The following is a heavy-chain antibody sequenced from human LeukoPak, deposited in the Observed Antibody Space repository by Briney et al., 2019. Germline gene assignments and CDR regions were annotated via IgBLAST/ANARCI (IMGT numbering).Heavy chain of an antibody. V-gene: IGHV3-9*01. D-gene: IGHD6-13*01. CDR1: GFTFDDYA. Sequence: PGGSLRLSCAASGFTFDDYAMHWVRQAPGKGLEWVSGISWNSGSIGYADSVKGRFTISRDNAKNSLYLQMNSLRAEDTALYYCAKETHSSSSWFDPWGQGTLVTVSS. J-gene: IGHJ5*02. CDR3: AKETHSSSSWFDP. CDR2: ISWNSGSI.